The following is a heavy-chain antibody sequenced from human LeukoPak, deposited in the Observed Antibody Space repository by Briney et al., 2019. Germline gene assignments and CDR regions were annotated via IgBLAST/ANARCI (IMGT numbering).Heavy chain of an antibody. CDR1: GGTFSSYT. V-gene: IGHV1-69*02. D-gene: IGHD2-2*02. J-gene: IGHJ3*02. CDR2: IIPILGIA. Sequence: SVKVSCNASGGTFSSYTISWVRQAPGQGLEWMGRIIPILGIANYAQKFQGRVTITADKSTSTAYMELSSLRSEDTAVYYCASRITEYCSSTSCYIGAFDIWGQGTMVTVSS. CDR3: ASRITEYCSSTSCYIGAFDI.